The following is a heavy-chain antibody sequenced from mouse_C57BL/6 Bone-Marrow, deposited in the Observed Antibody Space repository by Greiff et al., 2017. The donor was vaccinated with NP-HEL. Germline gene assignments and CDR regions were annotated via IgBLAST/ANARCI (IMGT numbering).Heavy chain of an antibody. D-gene: IGHD2-1*01. V-gene: IGHV14-4*01. J-gene: IGHJ3*01. CDR2: IDPENGDT. CDR1: GFNIKDDY. Sequence: EVKLQESGAELVRPGASVKLSCTASGFNIKDDYMHWVKQRPEQGLEWIGWIDPENGDTEYASKFQGKATITADTSSNTAYLQLSSLTSEDTAVYYCTTRGGNYGVYWGQGTLVTVSA. CDR3: TTRGGNYGVY.